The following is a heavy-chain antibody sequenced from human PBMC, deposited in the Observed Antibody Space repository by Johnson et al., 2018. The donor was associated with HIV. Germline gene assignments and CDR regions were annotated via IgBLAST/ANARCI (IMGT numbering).Heavy chain of an antibody. CDR1: GFTFDDYA. Sequence: VLLVESGGGVVQPGGSLRLSCAASGFTFDDYAMHWVRQAPGKGLAWVSVIYSGGSTYYADSRKGRFTISRDNSKNTLHLQMNSLRAEDTAVYYCAKGLVAAALRWGGAFDIWGQGTMVTVSS. V-gene: IGHV3-66*01. CDR2: IYSGGST. D-gene: IGHD2-2*01. J-gene: IGHJ3*02. CDR3: AKGLVAAALRWGGAFDI.